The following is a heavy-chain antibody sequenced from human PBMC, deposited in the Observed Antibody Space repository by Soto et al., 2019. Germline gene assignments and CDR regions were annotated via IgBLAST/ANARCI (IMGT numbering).Heavy chain of an antibody. CDR2: IYYSGST. CDR3: ARGPARRSGPVQLWLPYYFDY. CDR1: GGSISSGGYY. V-gene: IGHV4-31*03. D-gene: IGHD5-18*01. Sequence: QVQLQESGPGLVKPSQTLSLTCTVSGGSISSGGYYWSWIRQHPGKGLEWIGYIYYSGSTYYNPSLKSRVTISVDTSKNQFSLKLSSVTAADTAVYYCARGPARRSGPVQLWLPYYFDYWGQGTLVTVSS. J-gene: IGHJ4*02.